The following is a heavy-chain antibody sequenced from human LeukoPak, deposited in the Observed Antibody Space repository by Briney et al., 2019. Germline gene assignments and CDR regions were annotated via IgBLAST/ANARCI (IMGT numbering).Heavy chain of an antibody. CDR1: GGSFRSYY. V-gene: IGHV4-59*01. Sequence: SETLSLTCTVSGGSFRSYYWSWIRQSPGKVLEWLGYIYYTGTTNYNPSLKSRVTIPLDTSKNQFSLRLSSVTAADTAVYYCARGIGSFYYFDYWGQGARVTVSS. D-gene: IGHD2-15*01. CDR2: IYYTGTT. J-gene: IGHJ4*02. CDR3: ARGIGSFYYFDY.